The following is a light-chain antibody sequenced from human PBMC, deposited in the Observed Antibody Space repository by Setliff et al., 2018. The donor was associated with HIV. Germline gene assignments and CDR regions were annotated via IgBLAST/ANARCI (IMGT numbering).Light chain of an antibody. V-gene: IGLV2-14*01. J-gene: IGLJ1*01. CDR2: EVS. CDR3: SSYTGSSTLYV. Sequence: QSALTQPASVSGSPGQSITISCTGTSSDVGAYNYVSWYQQDPGKAPKLMIYEVSNRPSGVSDRFSGSKPGNTASLTISGLQAEDEADYYCSSYTGSSTLYVFGTGTKVTVL. CDR1: SSDVGAYNY.